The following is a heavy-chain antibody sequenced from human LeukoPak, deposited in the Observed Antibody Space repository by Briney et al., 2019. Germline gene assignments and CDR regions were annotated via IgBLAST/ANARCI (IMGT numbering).Heavy chain of an antibody. D-gene: IGHD1-26*01. V-gene: IGHV3-15*01. J-gene: IGHJ4*02. CDR3: TTYTSGSSYY. CDR2: IKSQTDGGTT. CDR1: GFTFRSYE. Sequence: GGSLRLSCAASGFTFRSYEMNWVRQAPGKGLEWVGRIKSQTDGGTTEYASAVKGRFTISRDDSKSTLFLQMNSLKTEDTATYYCTTYTSGSSYYWGQGTLVTVSS.